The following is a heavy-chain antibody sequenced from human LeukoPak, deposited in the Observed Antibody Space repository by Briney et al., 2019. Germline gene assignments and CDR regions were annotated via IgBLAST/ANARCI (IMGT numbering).Heavy chain of an antibody. D-gene: IGHD3-22*01. CDR3: ARVSYGSSGSIDY. CDR2: INPNSGGT. J-gene: IGHJ4*02. CDR1: GYTFTGYY. V-gene: IGHV1-2*02. Sequence: ASVKVSCKASGYTFTGYYMHWVRQAPGQGLEWMGWINPNSGGTNYAQKFQGRVTMTRDTSISTAYMELSRLRSDDTAVYYCARVSYGSSGSIDYWGQGTLVTVSS.